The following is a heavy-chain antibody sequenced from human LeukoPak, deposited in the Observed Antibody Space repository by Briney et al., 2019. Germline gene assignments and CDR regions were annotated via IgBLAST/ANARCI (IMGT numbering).Heavy chain of an antibody. CDR1: GFTFSDYY. Sequence: GGSLRLSCAASGFTFSDYYMSWLRQAPGKGLECVSVISSSSTYTNYADSVKGRFTISRDNAKNSLYLQMNSLRDEDTAVYYCARGLLLWFGELSQPFDYWGQGTLVTVSS. CDR2: ISSSSTYT. V-gene: IGHV3-11*06. D-gene: IGHD3-10*01. J-gene: IGHJ4*02. CDR3: ARGLLLWFGELSQPFDY.